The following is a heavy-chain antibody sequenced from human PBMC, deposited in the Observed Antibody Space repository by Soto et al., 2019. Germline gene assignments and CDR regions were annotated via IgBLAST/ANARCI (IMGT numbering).Heavy chain of an antibody. CDR2: ISYDGSNK. CDR1: GFTFSSYA. Sequence: QVQLVESGGGVVQPGRSLRLSCVASGFTFSSYAMHWVRQAPGKGLEWVAVISYDGSNKYYADSVKGRFTISRDNSKNTLYLQMNSLRAEDTAVYYCARVVVVVAATRDDYWGQGTLVTVSS. D-gene: IGHD2-15*01. J-gene: IGHJ4*02. CDR3: ARVVVVVAATRDDY. V-gene: IGHV3-30-3*01.